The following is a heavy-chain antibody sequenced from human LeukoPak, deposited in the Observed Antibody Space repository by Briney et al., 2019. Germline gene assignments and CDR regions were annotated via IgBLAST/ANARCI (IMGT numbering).Heavy chain of an antibody. Sequence: PSETLSLTCIVSGGSISTNTYYWGWIRLPPGKGLEWIGEIHHRGTTYYNPSLRSRVTISVDTSKNQFSLRLTSVTAADTVVYYCARVTYNGYQHFDYWGQGNLVTVS. CDR2: IHHRGTT. D-gene: IGHD3-10*01. CDR1: GGSISTNTYY. CDR3: ARVTYNGYQHFDY. J-gene: IGHJ4*02. V-gene: IGHV4-39*07.